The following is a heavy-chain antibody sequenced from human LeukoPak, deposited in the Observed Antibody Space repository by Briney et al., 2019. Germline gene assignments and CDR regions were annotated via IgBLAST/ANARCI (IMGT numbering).Heavy chain of an antibody. Sequence: SETLSLTCTVSGGSISSSTYFWGWIRQPPGKGLEWIGSISYSGSTYYNPSLRSRVTISDDTSKNQFSLKLTSVTAADTALYYCARDATMMGNYFNYWGQGTLVTVSS. CDR2: ISYSGST. V-gene: IGHV4-39*07. D-gene: IGHD5-12*01. CDR3: ARDATMMGNYFNY. CDR1: GGSISSSTYF. J-gene: IGHJ4*02.